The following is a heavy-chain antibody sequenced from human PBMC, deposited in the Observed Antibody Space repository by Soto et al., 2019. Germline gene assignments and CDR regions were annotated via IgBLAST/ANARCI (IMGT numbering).Heavy chain of an antibody. CDR3: ALRRVAYADF. V-gene: IGHV3-23*01. J-gene: IGHJ4*02. D-gene: IGHD2-2*01. CDR2: LSDGGGNT. CDR1: GFTLSNYA. Sequence: GGSLRLSCAASGFTLSNYAMSWVRQAPGKGLEWVSGLSDGGGNTYYADSVEGRSTISRDGSKNTLYLHMNSLRAEDTAVYYCALRRVAYADFWGQGTRVTVSS.